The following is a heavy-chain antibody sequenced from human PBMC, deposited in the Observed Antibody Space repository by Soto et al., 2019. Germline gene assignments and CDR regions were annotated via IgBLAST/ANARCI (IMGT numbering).Heavy chain of an antibody. CDR2: ISGSGGST. Sequence: VSLGLSCAASGFTFSSYAMSWVRQAPGKGLEWVSAISGSGGSTYYADSVKGRFTISRDNSKNTLYLQMNSLRAEDTAVYYCALVGDYVWGSYRPPGDYWGQGTLVTVS. CDR3: ALVGDYVWGSYRPPGDY. J-gene: IGHJ4*02. V-gene: IGHV3-23*01. CDR1: GFTFSSYA. D-gene: IGHD3-16*02.